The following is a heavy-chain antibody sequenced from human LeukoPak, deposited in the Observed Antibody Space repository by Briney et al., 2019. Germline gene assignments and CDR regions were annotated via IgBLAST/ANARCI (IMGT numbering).Heavy chain of an antibody. CDR3: ATENRPVVVFGVVENNWFDP. D-gene: IGHD3-3*01. V-gene: IGHV1-24*01. J-gene: IGHJ5*02. CDR1: GYTLTELS. Sequence: ASVKVSCKVSGYTLTELSMHWVRQAPGKGLEWMGGFDPDDGETIYAQKFQGRVTMTEDTSTDTAYMELSSLRSEDTAVYYCATENRPVVVFGVVENNWFDPWGQGTLVTVSS. CDR2: FDPDDGET.